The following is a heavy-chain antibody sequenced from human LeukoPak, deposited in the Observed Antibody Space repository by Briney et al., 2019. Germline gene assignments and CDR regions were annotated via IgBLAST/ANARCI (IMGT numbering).Heavy chain of an antibody. CDR1: GFTFSSYA. Sequence: PRGSLRLSCAASGFTFSSYAMSWVRQAPGKGLEWVSAISGSGGSTYYADSVKGRFTISRDNSKNTLYLQMNSLRAEDTAVYYCAKEGSYYYDSSGSQYYFDYWGQGTLVTVSS. CDR3: AKEGSYYYDSSGSQYYFDY. CDR2: ISGSGGST. J-gene: IGHJ4*02. V-gene: IGHV3-23*01. D-gene: IGHD3-22*01.